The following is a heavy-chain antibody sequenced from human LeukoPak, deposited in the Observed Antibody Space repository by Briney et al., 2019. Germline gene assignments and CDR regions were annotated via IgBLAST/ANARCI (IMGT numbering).Heavy chain of an antibody. V-gene: IGHV3-11*04. D-gene: IGHD4-17*01. Sequence: SGGSLRLSCAASGFTFSDYYMSWIRQAPGKGLEWGSYISSSGSTIYYADSVKGRFTIPRDNAKNSLYLQMNSLRAEDTAVYYCARVQDGEGAFDIWGQGTMVTVSS. CDR1: GFTFSDYY. J-gene: IGHJ3*02. CDR3: ARVQDGEGAFDI. CDR2: ISSSGSTI.